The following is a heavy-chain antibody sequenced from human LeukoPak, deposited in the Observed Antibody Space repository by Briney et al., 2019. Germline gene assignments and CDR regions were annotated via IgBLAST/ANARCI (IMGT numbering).Heavy chain of an antibody. D-gene: IGHD1-1*01. CDR2: ISGSGGST. CDR1: GFTFSSYA. J-gene: IGHJ4*02. Sequence: GGSLRLSCAASGFTFSSYAMSWVRQAPGKGLEWVSAISGSGGSTYYADSVKGRFTISRDNSKNTLYLQMNSLRAEDTAVYYCAKSLDDGEVYYSDYWGQGTLVTVSS. CDR3: AKSLDDGEVYYSDY. V-gene: IGHV3-23*01.